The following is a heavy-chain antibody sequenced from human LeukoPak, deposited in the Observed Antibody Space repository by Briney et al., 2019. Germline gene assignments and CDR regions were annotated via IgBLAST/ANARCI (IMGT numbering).Heavy chain of an antibody. D-gene: IGHD5-18*01. J-gene: IGHJ4*02. Sequence: GGSLRLSCAASGFTFSSYGMHWVRQAPGKGLEWVAFIRDDGSNKYYADSVKGRFTISTDNSKNTLYLQMNSLRAEDTAVYYSAKERDTAMVTIDYWGQGTLVTASS. V-gene: IGHV3-30*02. CDR3: AKERDTAMVTIDY. CDR1: GFTFSSYG. CDR2: IRDDGSNK.